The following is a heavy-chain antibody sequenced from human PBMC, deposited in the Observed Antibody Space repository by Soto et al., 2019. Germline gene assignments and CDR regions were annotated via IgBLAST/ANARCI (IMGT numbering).Heavy chain of an antibody. CDR3: ARSLGYCSGGSCYRGMDL. J-gene: IGHJ6*02. CDR1: GGTFSSYA. Sequence: QVQLVQSGAEVKKPGSSVKVSCKASGGTFSSYAISWVRQAPGQGLEWMGGIIPIFGTANYAQKFQGRVTITADESTSTAYMELSSLRSEDTAVYYCARSLGYCSGGSCYRGMDLWGQGTTVTVSS. CDR2: IIPIFGTA. D-gene: IGHD2-15*01. V-gene: IGHV1-69*01.